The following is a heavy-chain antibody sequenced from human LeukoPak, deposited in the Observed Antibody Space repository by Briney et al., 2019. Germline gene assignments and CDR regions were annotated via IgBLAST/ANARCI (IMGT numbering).Heavy chain of an antibody. V-gene: IGHV3-30*03. D-gene: IGHD6-6*01. J-gene: IGHJ4*02. Sequence: GRSLRLSCAASGFTFSSYGMHWVRQAPGKGLEWVAVISYDGSNKYYADSVKGRFTISRDNSKNTLYLQMNSLRAEDTAVYYCAISEYSSSIFDYWGQGTLVTVSS. CDR2: ISYDGSNK. CDR3: AISEYSSSIFDY. CDR1: GFTFSSYG.